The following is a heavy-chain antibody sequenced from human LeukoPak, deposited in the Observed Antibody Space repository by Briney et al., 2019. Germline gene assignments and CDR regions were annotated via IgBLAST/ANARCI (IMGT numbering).Heavy chain of an antibody. Sequence: ASVKVSCKASGYTFTGYYMHWVRQAPGQGLEWTGWINPNSGGTNYAQKFQGRVTMTRDTSISTAYMELSRLRSDDTAVYYCARGIAEDIVASTYYYYYYGMDVWGQGTTVTVSS. J-gene: IGHJ6*02. V-gene: IGHV1-2*02. CDR2: INPNSGGT. CDR1: GYTFTGYY. CDR3: ARGIAEDIVASTYYYYYYGMDV. D-gene: IGHD5-12*01.